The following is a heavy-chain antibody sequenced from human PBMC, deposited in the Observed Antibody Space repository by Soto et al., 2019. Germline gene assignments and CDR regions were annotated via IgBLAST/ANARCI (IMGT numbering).Heavy chain of an antibody. CDR2: ISSSGGYI. CDR3: ARYYTSSWSQSSYYYGMDV. J-gene: IGHJ6*02. D-gene: IGHD6-13*01. V-gene: IGHV3-21*06. CDR1: GFTFSSYS. Sequence: GSLRLSCAASGFTFSSYSMNWVRQAPGKGLEWVSSISSSGGYIYYGDSVKGRFTISRDNAKNSLHLQMNSLRAEDTAVYYCARYYTSSWSQSSYYYGMDVWGQGTTVTVSS.